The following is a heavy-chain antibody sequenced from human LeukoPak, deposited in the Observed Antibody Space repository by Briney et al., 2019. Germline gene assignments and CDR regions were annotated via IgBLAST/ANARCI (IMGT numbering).Heavy chain of an antibody. J-gene: IGHJ6*03. Sequence: SETLSLTCAVYGGSFSGYYWSWIRQPPGKGLEWIGEINHSGSTNYNPSLKSRVTISVDTSKNQFSLKLSSVTAADTAVYYCARHSGSFYFYYYMDVWGKGTTVTVSS. CDR1: GGSFSGYY. CDR3: ARHSGSFYFYYYMDV. CDR2: INHSGST. V-gene: IGHV4-34*01. D-gene: IGHD1-26*01.